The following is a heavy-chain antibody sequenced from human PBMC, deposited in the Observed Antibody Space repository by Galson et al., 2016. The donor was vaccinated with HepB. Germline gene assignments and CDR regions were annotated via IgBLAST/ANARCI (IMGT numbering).Heavy chain of an antibody. CDR3: ASLRFKGFYL. CDR1: GFTFSTYW. Sequence: SLRLSCAASGFTFSTYWMHWVRQAPGKGLVWVSRINSDGSSTGFADSVKGRFTISRDNAKNSLYLQMNSLRAEDTAVYYCASLRFKGFYLWGRGTLVTASS. J-gene: IGHJ2*01. CDR2: INSDGSST. D-gene: IGHD3-3*01. V-gene: IGHV3-74*01.